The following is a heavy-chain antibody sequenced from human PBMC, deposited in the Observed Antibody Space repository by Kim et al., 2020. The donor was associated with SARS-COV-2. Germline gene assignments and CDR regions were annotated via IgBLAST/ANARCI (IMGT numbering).Heavy chain of an antibody. V-gene: IGHV1-24*01. Sequence: ASVKVSCKVSGYTLTELSMHWVRQAPGKGLEWMGGFDPEDGETIYAQKFQGRVTMTEDTSTDTAYMELSSLRSEDTAVYYCATGPPYCSSTSCGWFDPWGQGTLVTASS. CDR2: FDPEDGET. J-gene: IGHJ5*02. CDR3: ATGPPYCSSTSCGWFDP. D-gene: IGHD2-2*01. CDR1: GYTLTELS.